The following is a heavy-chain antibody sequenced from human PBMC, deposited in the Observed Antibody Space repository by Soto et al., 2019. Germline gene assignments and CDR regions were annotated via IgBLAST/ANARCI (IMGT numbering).Heavy chain of an antibody. Sequence: ASVKVSCKASGYTFTSYYMHWVRQAPGQGLEWMGIINPSGGSTSYAQKFQGRVTMTRDTSTSTVYMELSSLRSEDTAVYYCAGEWDIVVVPAASYYYGMDVWGQGTTVTVSS. CDR2: INPSGGST. CDR3: AGEWDIVVVPAASYYYGMDV. J-gene: IGHJ6*02. CDR1: GYTFTSYY. D-gene: IGHD2-2*01. V-gene: IGHV1-46*01.